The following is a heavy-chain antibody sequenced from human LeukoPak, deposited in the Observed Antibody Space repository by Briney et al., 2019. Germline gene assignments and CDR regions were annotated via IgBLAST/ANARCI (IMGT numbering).Heavy chain of an antibody. CDR2: INSDGSST. Sequence: PGGSLRLSCAASGFTFSSYWMHWVRQAPGKGLVWVSRINSDGSSTSYADSVKGRFTISRDNAKNTLYLQMNSLRAEDTAVYYCASVAYFYHDFDYWGQGTLVTVSS. V-gene: IGHV3-74*01. D-gene: IGHD3-22*01. J-gene: IGHJ4*02. CDR1: GFTFSSYW. CDR3: ASVAYFYHDFDY.